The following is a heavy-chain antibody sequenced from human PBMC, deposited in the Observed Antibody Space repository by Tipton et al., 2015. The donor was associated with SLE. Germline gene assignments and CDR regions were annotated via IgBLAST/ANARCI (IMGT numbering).Heavy chain of an antibody. Sequence: GLVKPSETLSLTCTVSGGSISRGSYYWNWIRQPAGKGLEWIGHIYTTGSTNYNPSLKSRVTISVDTSKNQFSLKLSSVTAADTAVYYCARGARGREYYYYYMDVWGKGTTVTVSS. CDR2: IYTTGST. D-gene: IGHD3-10*01. CDR3: ARGARGREYYYYYMDV. J-gene: IGHJ6*03. CDR1: GGSISRGSYY. V-gene: IGHV4-61*10.